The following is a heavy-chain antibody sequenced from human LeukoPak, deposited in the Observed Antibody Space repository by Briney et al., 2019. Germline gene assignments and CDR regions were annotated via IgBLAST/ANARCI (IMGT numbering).Heavy chain of an antibody. Sequence: GGSLRLSCAASGFTVSNNYMSWVRQAPGKGLEWFSVIYSGDNTYYVESVKGRFTISGDNSKNTLFLQMNRLRAEDTAVYYCAGRRVLDASFDYWGQGTLVTVSS. J-gene: IGHJ4*02. D-gene: IGHD3-16*01. CDR2: IYSGDNT. CDR3: AGRRVLDASFDY. V-gene: IGHV3-66*02. CDR1: GFTVSNNY.